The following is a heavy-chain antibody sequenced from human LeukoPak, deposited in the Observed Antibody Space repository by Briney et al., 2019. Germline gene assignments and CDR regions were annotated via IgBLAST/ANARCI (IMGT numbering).Heavy chain of an antibody. V-gene: IGHV3-48*01. CDR2: ISGSSGII. J-gene: IGHJ6*02. CDR3: ARDQIIVTTILDYYYGMDV. CDR1: GFIFSSYS. D-gene: IGHD5-12*01. Sequence: TGGSLRLSCAASGFIFSSYSMNWVRQAPGKGLEGISYISGSSGIITYADSVKGRFTIPRDNAQNSLYLQMNSLRAEDTAVYYCARDQIIVTTILDYYYGMDVWGQGTTVTVSS.